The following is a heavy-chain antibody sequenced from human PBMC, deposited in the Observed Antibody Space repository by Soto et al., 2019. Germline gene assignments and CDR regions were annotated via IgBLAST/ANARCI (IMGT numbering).Heavy chain of an antibody. CDR3: ATAKLLLPWLFDY. J-gene: IGHJ4*02. CDR2: IYSGGST. Sequence: GGSLRLSCAASGFTFSSYAMSWVRQAPGKGLEWVSVIYSGGSTYYADSVKGRFIISRDDSKNTLFLQMNSLRAEDTAVYYCATAKLLLPWLFDYWGQGTLVTVSS. CDR1: GFTFSSYA. V-gene: IGHV3-66*01. D-gene: IGHD2-15*01.